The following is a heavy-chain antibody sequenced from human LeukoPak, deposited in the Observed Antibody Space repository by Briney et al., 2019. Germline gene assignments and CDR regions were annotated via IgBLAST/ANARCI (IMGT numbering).Heavy chain of an antibody. CDR3: ARGDRRFLTNDY. V-gene: IGHV4-38-2*02. CDR2: IYHSGSI. D-gene: IGHD3-3*01. CDR1: DYSISSGYY. Sequence: PSETLSLTCTVSDYSISSGYYWGWIRQPPGKGLEWIGSIYHSGSIYYHPSLKSRVTISVDTSKNQFSLKLNSVTAADTAVYYCARGDRRFLTNDYWGQGTLVTVSS. J-gene: IGHJ4*02.